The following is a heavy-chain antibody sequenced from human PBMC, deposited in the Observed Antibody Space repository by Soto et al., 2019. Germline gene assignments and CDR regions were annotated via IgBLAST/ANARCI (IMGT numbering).Heavy chain of an antibody. V-gene: IGHV4-59*01. Sequence: SDTVSLTCTVSGGSIRSNYWSWIRQPPGKGLEWVSYFYYSGGPSYNPSLKRRVTISVDRSKNQFSLKVSSVTAADTAVYYCVVARLDTAMAVDYWGQGTLVTVSS. J-gene: IGHJ4*02. CDR2: FYYSGGP. D-gene: IGHD5-18*01. CDR3: VVARLDTAMAVDY. CDR1: GGSIRSNY.